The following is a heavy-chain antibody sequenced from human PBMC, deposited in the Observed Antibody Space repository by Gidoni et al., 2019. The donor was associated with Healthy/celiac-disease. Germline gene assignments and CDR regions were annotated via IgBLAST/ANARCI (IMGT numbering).Heavy chain of an antibody. CDR1: GGSIRSGGYS. Sequence: QVPLQESGPGLVQPSQILSLTFTFPGGSIRSGGYSWSWIRQHPGKGLEWIGYIYYSGSTYYNPSLKSRVTISVDTSKSQFSLKLSSVTAADTAVYYCARDIRAFVDTAMVARFDPWGQGTLVTVSS. D-gene: IGHD5-18*01. CDR3: ARDIRAFVDTAMVARFDP. CDR2: IYYSGST. V-gene: IGHV4-31*03. J-gene: IGHJ5*02.